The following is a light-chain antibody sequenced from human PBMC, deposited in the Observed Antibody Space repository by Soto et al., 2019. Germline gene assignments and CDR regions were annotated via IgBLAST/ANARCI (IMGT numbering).Light chain of an antibody. CDR2: EVT. V-gene: IGLV2-14*01. J-gene: IGLJ2*01. CDR3: SSYTGTPTLVV. Sequence: QSVLTQPASVSGSPGQSITISCTGSRSDVGNYDYVSWYQQHPGKAPRLMIYEVTNRPSGVSHRFSGSKSGNTASLTISGLQADDEADYYCSSYTGTPTLVVFGGGTKLTVL. CDR1: RSDVGNYDY.